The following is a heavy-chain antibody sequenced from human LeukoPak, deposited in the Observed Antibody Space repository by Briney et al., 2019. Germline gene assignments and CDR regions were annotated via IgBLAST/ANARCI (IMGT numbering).Heavy chain of an antibody. J-gene: IGHJ4*02. CDR3: ATAPRYSSSRPPFDY. CDR1: GGSFSSYP. V-gene: IGHV1-69*13. CDR2: VTPVFGTP. Sequence: VASVKVSCKASGGSFSSYPISWVRQAPGQGLQWMGGVTPVFGTPNYAQEFQGRVTLTADDSTNTAYMELNSLRSDDTAVYYCATAPRYSSSRPPFDYWGQGTLVTVSS. D-gene: IGHD6-13*01.